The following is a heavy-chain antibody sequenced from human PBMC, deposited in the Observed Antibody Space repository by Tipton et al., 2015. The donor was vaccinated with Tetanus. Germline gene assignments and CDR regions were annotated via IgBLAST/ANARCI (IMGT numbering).Heavy chain of an antibody. D-gene: IGHD3-22*01. CDR2: IGTAGDT. Sequence: SLRLSCAASGFTFSSYDMHWVRQATGKGLEWVSAIGTAGDTYYPGSVKGRFTISRDNSKNTLYLQMNSLRAEDTAVYYCARDDQYYYDSGIHDAFDIWGQGTMVTVSS. J-gene: IGHJ3*02. CDR1: GFTFSSYD. V-gene: IGHV3-13*01. CDR3: ARDDQYYYDSGIHDAFDI.